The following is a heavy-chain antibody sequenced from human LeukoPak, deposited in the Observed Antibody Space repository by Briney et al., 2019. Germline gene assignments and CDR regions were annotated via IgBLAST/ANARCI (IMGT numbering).Heavy chain of an antibody. CDR2: ISSSSSYI. V-gene: IGHV3-21*04. J-gene: IGHJ4*02. CDR3: AKVLSLRRFDWVLYIDH. Sequence: GGSLRLSCAASGFTFSSYSMNWVRQAPGKGLEWVSSISSSSSYIYYADSVKGRFTISRDNAKNSLYLQMNSLRAEDTAVYYCAKVLSLRRFDWVLYIDHWGQGTLVTVSS. CDR1: GFTFSSYS. D-gene: IGHD3-9*01.